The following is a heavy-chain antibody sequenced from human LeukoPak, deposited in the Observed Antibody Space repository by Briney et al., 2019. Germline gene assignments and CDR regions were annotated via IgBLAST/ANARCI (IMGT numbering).Heavy chain of an antibody. Sequence: GGSLRLSCAASGFTFSSYEMNWVRQAPGKGLEWVSYISSSGSTIYYADSVKGRFTISRDNAKNSLYLQMNSLRAEDTAVYYCAKASAMIVVVSKYFDYWGQGTLVTVSS. D-gene: IGHD3-22*01. CDR3: AKASAMIVVVSKYFDY. CDR1: GFTFSSYE. J-gene: IGHJ4*02. CDR2: ISSSGSTI. V-gene: IGHV3-48*03.